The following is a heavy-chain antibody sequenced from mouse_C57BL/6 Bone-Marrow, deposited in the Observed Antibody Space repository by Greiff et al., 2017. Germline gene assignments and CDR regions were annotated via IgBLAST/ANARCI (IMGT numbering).Heavy chain of an antibody. D-gene: IGHD1-1*01. CDR2: IRSKSNNYAT. Sequence: EVKLMESGGGLVQPKGSLKLSCAASGFSFNTYAMNWVRQAPGKGLEWVARIRSKSNNYATYYADSVKDRFTISRDDSESMLYLQMNNLKTEDTAMYYCVRGTTVVATGAMDYWGQGTSVTVSS. CDR1: GFSFNTYA. CDR3: VRGTTVVATGAMDY. J-gene: IGHJ4*01. V-gene: IGHV10-1*01.